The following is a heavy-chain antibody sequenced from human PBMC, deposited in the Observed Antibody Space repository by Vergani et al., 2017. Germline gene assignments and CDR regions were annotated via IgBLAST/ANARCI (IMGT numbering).Heavy chain of an antibody. CDR3: AREFGRQQLVPGY. D-gene: IGHD6-13*01. CDR2: IYYSGST. Sequence: QVQLQESGPGLVKPSETLSLTCTVSGGSVSSGSYYWTWIRQPPGKGLEWIGYIYYSGSTNYNPSLKSRVTISVDTSKNQFSLKLSSVTAADTAVYYCAREFGRQQLVPGYWGQGTLVTVSS. V-gene: IGHV4-61*01. CDR1: GGSVSSGSYY. J-gene: IGHJ4*02.